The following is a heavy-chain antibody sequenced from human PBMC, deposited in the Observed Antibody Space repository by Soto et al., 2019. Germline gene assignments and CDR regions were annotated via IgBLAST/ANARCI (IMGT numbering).Heavy chain of an antibody. D-gene: IGHD3-22*01. Sequence: PSETLSLTCIVSGGSVSSSNWWSWVRQPPGKGLEWIGEIYHSGSTTYNPSLKSRATISVDKSENQFSLRLESVTAADTAVYYFASVGSGYDNSGYYLPWGPGTLVTVSS. CDR1: GGSVSSSNW. J-gene: IGHJ5*02. V-gene: IGHV4-4*02. CDR3: ASVGSGYDNSGYYLP. CDR2: IYHSGST.